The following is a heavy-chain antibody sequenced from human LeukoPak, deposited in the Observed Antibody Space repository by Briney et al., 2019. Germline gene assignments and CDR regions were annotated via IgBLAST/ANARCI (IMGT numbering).Heavy chain of an antibody. CDR2: LSHDGVVA. CDR3: ARGHSSGWGGTYFDY. V-gene: IGHV3-23*01. D-gene: IGHD6-19*01. CDR1: GFTFSDHA. Sequence: GGSLRLSCEASGFTFSDHAMSWVRQAPGKGLEWVSALSHDGVVAYYADSVKGRFTISRDNSKNTLYLQMNSLRAEDTAVYYCARGHSSGWGGTYFDYWGQGTLATVSS. J-gene: IGHJ4*02.